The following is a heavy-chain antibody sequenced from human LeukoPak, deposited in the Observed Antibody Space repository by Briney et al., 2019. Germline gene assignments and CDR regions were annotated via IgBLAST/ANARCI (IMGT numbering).Heavy chain of an antibody. V-gene: IGHV4-4*07. D-gene: IGHD4-23*01. CDR1: GGSISSYY. Sequence: SETLSLTCTVSGGSISSYYWTWIRQPAGKGLEWIGRIYTSGSSNYNPSLKSRVTMSVDTSKNQFSLTLSSVTAADTAVYYCARVGYGGDLDYWGQGTLVTVSS. CDR3: ARVGYGGDLDY. CDR2: IYTSGSS. J-gene: IGHJ4*02.